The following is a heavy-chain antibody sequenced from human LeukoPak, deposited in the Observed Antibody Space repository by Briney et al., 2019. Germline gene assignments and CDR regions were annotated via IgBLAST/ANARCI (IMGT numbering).Heavy chain of an antibody. CDR2: INHSGST. V-gene: IGHV4-34*01. J-gene: IGHJ4*02. CDR3: ARGGYSGYGIFDY. Sequence: MASETLPLTCAVYGGSFSGYYWSWIRQPPGKGLEWIGEINHSGSTNYNPSLKSRLTTSVDTSKNQFSLKLSSVTAADTAVYSCARGGYSGYGIFDYWGQGTLVTVSS. D-gene: IGHD5-12*01. CDR1: GGSFSGYY.